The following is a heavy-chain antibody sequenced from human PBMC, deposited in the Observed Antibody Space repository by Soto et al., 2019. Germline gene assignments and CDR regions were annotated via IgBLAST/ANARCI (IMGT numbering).Heavy chain of an antibody. CDR1: GGSISSSSYY. V-gene: IGHV4-39*01. CDR2: IYYSGST. CDR3: ARVPDR. J-gene: IGHJ5*02. D-gene: IGHD2-2*01. Sequence: SETLSVTCPVAGGSISSSSYYWGWIRQPPGKGLEWIGSIYYSGSTYYNPSLKSRVTISVDTSKNQFSLKLSSVTAADTAVYYCARVPDRWGQGTLVTVSS.